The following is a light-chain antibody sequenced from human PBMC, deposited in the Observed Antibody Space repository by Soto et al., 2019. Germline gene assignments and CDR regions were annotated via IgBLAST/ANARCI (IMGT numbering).Light chain of an antibody. CDR1: QGVNID. J-gene: IGKJ3*01. CDR2: SAS. Sequence: EIVLTQSPATLSVSPGESATLSCRASQGVNIDLVWYQQKPGQAPKLLMFSASARVTGIPARFIGGGSETEFTLTISSLQPEDSAVYYCQQYNAWSFTFGPGTKVEIK. V-gene: IGKV3D-15*01. CDR3: QQYNAWSFT.